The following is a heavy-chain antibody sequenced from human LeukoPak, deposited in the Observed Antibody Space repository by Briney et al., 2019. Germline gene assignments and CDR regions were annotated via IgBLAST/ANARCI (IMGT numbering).Heavy chain of an antibody. CDR3: ARDRSAAAGSPHFFDY. V-gene: IGHV4-39*07. J-gene: IGHJ4*02. CDR2: IHYTGST. D-gene: IGHD6-13*01. CDR1: GDSISSSSYY. Sequence: SETLSLTCTVSGDSISSSSYYWVWLRQPPGKGLEWIATIHYTGSTYYNPSLKSRVTIDTSKNQFSLKLSSVTAADTAVYYCARDRSAAAGSPHFFDYWGQGTLVTVSS.